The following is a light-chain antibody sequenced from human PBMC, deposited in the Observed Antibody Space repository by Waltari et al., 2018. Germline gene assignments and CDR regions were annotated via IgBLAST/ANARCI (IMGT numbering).Light chain of an antibody. CDR2: WAS. J-gene: IGKJ4*01. Sequence: DIVMTQSPDSLAVSLGERATINCKSSQSVLFSTNNKNYLAWYQQKTGQPPKLLFYWASTRVSGVPDRFCGSGTGTEFTLTICSRRAEGVAVYSVEQYRSAVWAFGRAAWVEI. CDR1: QSVLFSTNNKNY. CDR3: EQYRSAVWA. V-gene: IGKV4-1*01.